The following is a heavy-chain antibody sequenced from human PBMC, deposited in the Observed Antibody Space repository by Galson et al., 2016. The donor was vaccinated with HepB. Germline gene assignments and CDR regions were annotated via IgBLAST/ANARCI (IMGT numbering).Heavy chain of an antibody. CDR1: RFTFSSYG. CDR2: ISYDGSNK. Sequence: SLRLSCAASRFTFSSYGMHWVRQAPGKGLEWVAVISYDGSNKYYADSVKGRFTISRDNSKNTLFLQMNSLRAEDTAVYYCAKAPDFWSGYCVDWGQGTLVTVSS. J-gene: IGHJ4*02. D-gene: IGHD3-3*01. V-gene: IGHV3-30*18. CDR3: AKAPDFWSGYCVD.